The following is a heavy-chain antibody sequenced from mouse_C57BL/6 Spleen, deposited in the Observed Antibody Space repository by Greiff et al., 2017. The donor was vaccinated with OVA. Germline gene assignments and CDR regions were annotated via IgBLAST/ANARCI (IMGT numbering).Heavy chain of an antibody. V-gene: IGHV1-72*01. Sequence: QVQLQQPGAELVKPGASVKLSCKASGYTFTSYWMHWVKQRPGRGLEWIGRVDTNSGGTKYNEKFKSKATLTVDKPSSTADMQLSSLTSEDSAVYYCAREGDDYDFDYWGQGTTLTVSS. J-gene: IGHJ2*01. CDR1: GYTFTSYW. CDR3: AREGDDYDFDY. CDR2: VDTNSGGT. D-gene: IGHD2-4*01.